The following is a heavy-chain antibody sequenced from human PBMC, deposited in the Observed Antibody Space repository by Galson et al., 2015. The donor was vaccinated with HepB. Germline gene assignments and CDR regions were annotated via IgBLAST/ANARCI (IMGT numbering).Heavy chain of an antibody. J-gene: IGHJ4*02. CDR3: ARSLAYYYDSSGDWGY. CDR2: IIPIFGTA. V-gene: IGHV1-69*06. Sequence: SVKVSCKASGGTFSSYAISWVRQAPGQGLEWMGGIIPIFGTANYAQKFQGRVTITADKSTSTAYMELSSLRSEDTAVYYCARSLAYYYDSSGDWGYWGQGTLVTVSS. D-gene: IGHD3-22*01. CDR1: GGTFSSYA.